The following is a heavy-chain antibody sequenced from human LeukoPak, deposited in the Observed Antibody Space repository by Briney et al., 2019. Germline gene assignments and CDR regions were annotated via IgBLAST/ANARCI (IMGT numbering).Heavy chain of an antibody. D-gene: IGHD2-2*01. CDR3: ARDGLRIAVLPAGDWFDP. V-gene: IGHV4-39*07. CDR1: GVSISSSSYY. Sequence: SETLSLTCTVSGVSISSSSYYWGWIRQPPGKGREWIVSIYYSGSTYYNPSLKSRVTISVDTPKNQFSLKLRSVTAADTAVYYCARDGLRIAVLPAGDWFDPWGQGTLVTVSS. CDR2: IYYSGST. J-gene: IGHJ5*02.